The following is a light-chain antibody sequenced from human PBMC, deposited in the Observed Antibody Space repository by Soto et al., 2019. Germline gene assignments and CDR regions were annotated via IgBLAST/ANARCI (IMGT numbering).Light chain of an antibody. Sequence: IVLTQSQATLSLSPGERATLSCRASQSVSSSYLAWYQQKPGQAPRLLIYGASNRATGIPDRFSGSGSGTDFTLTISRLEPEDFAVYYCQQYGSSPRTFGQGTKVDIK. CDR2: GAS. CDR3: QQYGSSPRT. J-gene: IGKJ1*01. CDR1: QSVSSSY. V-gene: IGKV3-20*01.